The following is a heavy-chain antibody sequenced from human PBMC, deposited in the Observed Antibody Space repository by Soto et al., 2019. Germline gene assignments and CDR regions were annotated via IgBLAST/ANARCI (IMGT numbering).Heavy chain of an antibody. Sequence: QVQLVESGGGVVQPGRSLRLSCAASGFTFSSYGMHWVRQAPGKGLEWVAVISYDGSNKYYADSVKGRFTISRDNSKNTLYLQMNSLRAEDTAVYYCAKEAGRYDFWCGHDAFDIWGQGTMVTVSS. V-gene: IGHV3-30*18. CDR1: GFTFSSYG. D-gene: IGHD3-3*01. CDR3: AKEAGRYDFWCGHDAFDI. CDR2: ISYDGSNK. J-gene: IGHJ3*02.